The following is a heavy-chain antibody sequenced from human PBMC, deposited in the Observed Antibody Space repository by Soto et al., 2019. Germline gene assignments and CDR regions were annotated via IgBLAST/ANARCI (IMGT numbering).Heavy chain of an antibody. D-gene: IGHD3-22*01. V-gene: IGHV3-23*01. CDR2: ISGSGGST. Sequence: PGGSLRLSCAASGFTFSSYAMSWVRQAPGKGLEWVSAISGSGGSTYYADSVKGRFTISRDNSKNTLYLQMNSLRAEDTAVYYCAKDLLYDSSGYYDPVDYWGQGTLVTVSS. CDR1: GFTFSSYA. J-gene: IGHJ4*02. CDR3: AKDLLYDSSGYYDPVDY.